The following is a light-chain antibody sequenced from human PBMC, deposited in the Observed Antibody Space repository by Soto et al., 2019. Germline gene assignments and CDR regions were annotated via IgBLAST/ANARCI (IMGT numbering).Light chain of an antibody. Sequence: DIQMTQSPSSVSASVGDRVTITCRASQDILSWLAWYQQKPGEAPRLLIYASSNLQSGVPSRFSGSGSGTDFTRTISSLQPEDFATYYCQQANSFPITFGPGTRLDIK. CDR2: ASS. V-gene: IGKV1-12*01. J-gene: IGKJ3*01. CDR1: QDILSW. CDR3: QQANSFPIT.